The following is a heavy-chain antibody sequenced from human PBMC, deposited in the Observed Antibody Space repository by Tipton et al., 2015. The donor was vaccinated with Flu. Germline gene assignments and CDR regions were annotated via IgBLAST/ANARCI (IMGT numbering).Heavy chain of an antibody. CDR1: GCSVSNNY. J-gene: IGHJ4*02. D-gene: IGHD2-2*02. CDR3: AAINFGSDY. CDR2: LYTAGSA. Sequence: SLRLSCAASGCSVSNNYMNWVRQAPGKGLEWVSLLYTAGSADYANSVKGRFTISRDNSKNTLYHQVNSLRVEDTAVYYCAAINFGSDYWGRGTLVTVSS. V-gene: IGHV3-66*02.